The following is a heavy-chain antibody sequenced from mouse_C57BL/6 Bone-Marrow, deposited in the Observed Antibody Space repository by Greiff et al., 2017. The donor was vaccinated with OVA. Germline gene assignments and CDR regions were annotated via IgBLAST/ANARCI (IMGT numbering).Heavy chain of an antibody. Sequence: EVKVVESEGGLVQPGSSMKLSCTASGFTFSDYYMAWVRQVPEKGLEWVANINYDGSSTYYLDSLKSRFIISRDNAKNILYLQMSSLKSEDTATYYCARIYYGCDGDGDLYFDYWGQGTTLTVSS. CDR1: GFTFSDYY. CDR3: ARIYYGCDGDGDLYFDY. CDR2: INYDGSST. D-gene: IGHD2-2*01. V-gene: IGHV5-16*01. J-gene: IGHJ2*01.